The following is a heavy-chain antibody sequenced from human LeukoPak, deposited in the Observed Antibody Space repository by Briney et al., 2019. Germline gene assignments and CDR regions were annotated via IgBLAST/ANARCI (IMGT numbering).Heavy chain of an antibody. CDR1: GGSFSGHY. J-gene: IGHJ4*02. CDR3: ARGRVEMATIDFDY. Sequence: SETLSLTCAVYGGSFSGHYWSWIRQPAGKGLEWIGRIYTSGSTNYNPSLKSRVTISVDTSKNQFSLKLSSVTAADTAMYYCARGRVEMATIDFDYWGQGTLVTVSS. CDR2: IYTSGST. V-gene: IGHV4-59*10. D-gene: IGHD5-24*01.